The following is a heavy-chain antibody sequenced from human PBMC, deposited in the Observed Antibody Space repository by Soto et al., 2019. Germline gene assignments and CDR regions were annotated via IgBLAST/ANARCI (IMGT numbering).Heavy chain of an antibody. J-gene: IGHJ4*02. D-gene: IGHD6-6*01. V-gene: IGHV1-2*04. CDR1: GYTFTGYY. CDR3: ARDMSIADLPAYYFDY. Sequence: ASVKVSCKASGYTFTGYYMHWVRQAPGQGLEWMGWINPNSGGTNYAQKFQGWVTMTRDTSISTAYMELSRLRSDDTAVYYCARDMSIADLPAYYFDYWGQGTLVTVSS. CDR2: INPNSGGT.